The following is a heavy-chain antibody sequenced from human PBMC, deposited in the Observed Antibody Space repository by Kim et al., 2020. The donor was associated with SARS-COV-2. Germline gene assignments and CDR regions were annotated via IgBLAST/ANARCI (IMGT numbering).Heavy chain of an antibody. CDR2: IYYSGST. V-gene: IGHV4-59*01. CDR3: ARDPRGWLQPTAYWYCDL. Sequence: SETLSLTCAVSGGSISSYYWSWIRQPPGKGLEWIGYIYYSGSTNYNPSLKSRVSISVDTSKNQFSLKLSSVTAADTAVYYCARDPRGWLQPTAYWYCDLWGRGTLVSVSS. CDR1: GGSISSYY. D-gene: IGHD6-19*01. J-gene: IGHJ2*01.